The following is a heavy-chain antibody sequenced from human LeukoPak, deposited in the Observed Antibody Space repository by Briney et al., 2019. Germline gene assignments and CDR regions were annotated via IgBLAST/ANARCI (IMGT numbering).Heavy chain of an antibody. CDR3: ARGSMVRGGDFDY. D-gene: IGHD3-10*01. J-gene: IGHJ4*02. Sequence: PSETLSLTRTVSGVSISPYYWSWIRQPPGKGLEWIGYIYYSGSTNYNPSLKSRVTISVDTSKNQFSLKLSSVTAADTAVYYCARGSMVRGGDFDYWGQGTLVTVSS. CDR1: GVSISPYY. CDR2: IYYSGST. V-gene: IGHV4-59*01.